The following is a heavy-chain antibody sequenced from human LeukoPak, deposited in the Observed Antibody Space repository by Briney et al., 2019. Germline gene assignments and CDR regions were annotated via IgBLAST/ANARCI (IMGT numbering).Heavy chain of an antibody. CDR3: ARTSRHFYGSGTNLTPWPAGMDV. Sequence: SETLSLTRTVSGGSMSGFFWTWIRQPPGRELEWIGSIYYSGSSTKYNPSLKSRVTISVDTSKSQFSLTLNSATAADTAVYYCARTSRHFYGSGTNLTPWPAGMDVWGQGTTVTVSS. J-gene: IGHJ6*02. V-gene: IGHV4-59*01. D-gene: IGHD3-10*01. CDR1: GGSMSGFF. CDR2: IYYSGSST.